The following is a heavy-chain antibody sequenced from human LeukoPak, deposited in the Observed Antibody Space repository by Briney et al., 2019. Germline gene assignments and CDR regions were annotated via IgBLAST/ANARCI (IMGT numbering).Heavy chain of an antibody. D-gene: IGHD3-10*01. J-gene: IGHJ4*02. CDR1: GGSFSGYY. Sequence: PSETLSLTCAVYGGSFSGYYWSWIRQPPGKGLEWIGEINHSGSTNYNPSLKSRVTISVDTSKNQFSLKLSSVTAAYTAVYYCARNLTGTGVYDYWGQGTLVTVSS. V-gene: IGHV4-34*01. CDR3: ARNLTGTGVYDY. CDR2: INHSGST.